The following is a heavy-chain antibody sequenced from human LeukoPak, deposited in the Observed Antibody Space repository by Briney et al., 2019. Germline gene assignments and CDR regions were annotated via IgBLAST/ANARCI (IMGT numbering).Heavy chain of an antibody. CDR1: GGSISSGGYY. V-gene: IGHV4-31*03. Sequence: PSETLSLACTVSGGSISSGGYYWSWIRQHPGKGLEWIGYIYYSGSTYYNPSLKSRVTISVDTSKNQFSLKLSSVTAADTAVYYCAGEIVSFFGWFDPWGQGTLVTVSS. CDR3: AGEIVSFFGWFDP. CDR2: IYYSGST. D-gene: IGHD2-21*01. J-gene: IGHJ5*02.